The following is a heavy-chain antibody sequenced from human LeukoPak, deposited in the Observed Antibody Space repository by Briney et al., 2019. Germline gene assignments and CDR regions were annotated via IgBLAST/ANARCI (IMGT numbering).Heavy chain of an antibody. D-gene: IGHD1/OR15-1a*01. Sequence: PGGSLRLSCAASGFTFSSYAMSWARQAPGKGLEWASAISGSGGSTYYADSVKGRFTISRDNSKNTLYLQMNSLRAEDTAVYYCAKVNNAYESIVSDFWGQGTLVTVSS. J-gene: IGHJ4*02. V-gene: IGHV3-23*01. CDR3: AKVNNAYESIVSDF. CDR2: ISGSGGST. CDR1: GFTFSSYA.